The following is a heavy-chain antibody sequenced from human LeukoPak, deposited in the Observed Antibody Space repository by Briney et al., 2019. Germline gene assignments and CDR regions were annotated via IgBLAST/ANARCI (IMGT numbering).Heavy chain of an antibody. CDR3: ARQAGVEPWYSRYYFDY. J-gene: IGHJ4*02. V-gene: IGHV5-51*01. CDR1: GYSFTSYW. Sequence: GESLKISCKGSGYSFTSYWIGWVRQMPGKGLEWMGIIYPGDSDTRYSPSFQGQVTISADKSISTAYLQWSSLKASDTAMYYCARQAGVEPWYSRYYFDYWGQGTLVTVSS. CDR2: IYPGDSDT. D-gene: IGHD6-13*01.